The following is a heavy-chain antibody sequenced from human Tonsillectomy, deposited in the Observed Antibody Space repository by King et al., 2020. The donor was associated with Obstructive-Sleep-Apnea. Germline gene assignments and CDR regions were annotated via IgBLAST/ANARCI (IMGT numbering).Heavy chain of an antibody. J-gene: IGHJ4*02. CDR3: AKLVGDTGLDY. D-gene: IGHD1-26*01. CDR2: ISGRGDST. Sequence: EVQLVESGGDLVQPGGSLRLSCAASGFTFSSYAMSWVRQAPGKGLEWVSTISGRGDSTYYADSVKGRFTISRDNSKNTLYLQMNSLKVEDTAVYYCAKLVGDTGLDYWGQGTLVTVSS. CDR1: GFTFSSYA. V-gene: IGHV3-23*04.